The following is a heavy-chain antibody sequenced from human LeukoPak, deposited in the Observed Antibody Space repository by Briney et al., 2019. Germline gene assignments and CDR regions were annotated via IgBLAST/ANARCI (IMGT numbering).Heavy chain of an antibody. Sequence: SVKVSCKASGGTFSSYAISWVRQAPGQGLEWMGGIILIFGTANYAQKFQGRVTITADESTSTAYMELSSLRSEDTAVYYCARGGLDYDYVWGSYRLVHWGQGTLVTVSS. V-gene: IGHV1-69*13. CDR3: ARGGLDYDYVWGSYRLVH. CDR1: GGTFSSYA. D-gene: IGHD3-16*02. CDR2: IILIFGTA. J-gene: IGHJ4*02.